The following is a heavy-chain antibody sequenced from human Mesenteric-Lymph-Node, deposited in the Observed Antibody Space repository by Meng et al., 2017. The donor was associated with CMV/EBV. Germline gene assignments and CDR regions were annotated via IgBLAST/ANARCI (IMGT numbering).Heavy chain of an antibody. J-gene: IGHJ4*02. D-gene: IGHD6-13*01. CDR1: GYTFIGYY. CDR3: ARGPSYSARPDY. V-gene: IGHV1-2*02. CDR2: INPNSGGT. Sequence: ASVKVSCKASGYTFIGYYMHWVRQAPGQGLEWMGFINPNSGGTKYAQKFQGRVTMTTDTSISTAYMELSRLRSDDTAVYYCARGPSYSARPDYWGQGTLVTVSS.